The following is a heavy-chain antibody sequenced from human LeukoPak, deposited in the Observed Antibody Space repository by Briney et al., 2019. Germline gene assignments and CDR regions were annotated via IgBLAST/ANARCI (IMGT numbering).Heavy chain of an antibody. Sequence: KPGESLKISCKGSGYSFTSYWIAWVRQMPGKGLEWMGIIYPGDSDTRYSPSFQGQVTISADKSISTAYLQWSSLEASDTAVYYCARQGSTSSWYKFDYWGQGTLVTVSS. CDR1: GYSFTSYW. J-gene: IGHJ4*02. CDR2: IYPGDSDT. CDR3: ARQGSTSSWYKFDY. D-gene: IGHD6-13*01. V-gene: IGHV5-51*01.